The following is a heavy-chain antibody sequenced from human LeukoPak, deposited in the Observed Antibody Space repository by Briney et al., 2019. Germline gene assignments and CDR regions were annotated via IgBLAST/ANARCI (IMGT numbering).Heavy chain of an antibody. Sequence: PGGSLRLSCAASGFTFSSYAMSWVRQAPGKGLEWVSAISGSGGSTYYADSVKGRFTISRDNSMNTLYLQMNSLRAEDTAVYYCAKDRRKYSSSSGDYWGQGTLVTVSS. D-gene: IGHD6-6*01. CDR2: ISGSGGST. CDR1: GFTFSSYA. CDR3: AKDRRKYSSSSGDY. J-gene: IGHJ4*02. V-gene: IGHV3-23*01.